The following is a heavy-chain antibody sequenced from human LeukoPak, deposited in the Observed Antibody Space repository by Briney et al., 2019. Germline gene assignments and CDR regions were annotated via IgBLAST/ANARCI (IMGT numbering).Heavy chain of an antibody. J-gene: IGHJ5*02. CDR1: GYTFTGYY. CDR3: AGDYCSSTSCTKGRFDP. CDR2: INPNSGGT. Sequence: ASVKVSCKASGYTFTGYYMHWVRQAPGQGLEWMGWINPNSGGTNYAQKFQGRVTMTRDTSISTAYMELSRLRSDDTAVYYCAGDYCSSTSCTKGRFDPWGQGTLVTVSS. D-gene: IGHD2-2*01. V-gene: IGHV1-2*02.